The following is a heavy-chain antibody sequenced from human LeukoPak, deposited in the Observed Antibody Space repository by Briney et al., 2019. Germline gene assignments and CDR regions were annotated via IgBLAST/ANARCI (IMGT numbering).Heavy chain of an antibody. Sequence: GGSLRLSCAASGFTFSSYAMSWVRQAPGRGLEWVSGVTDSGGSTFYADSVKGRFTISRDDSKNTLYLQMNSLRADDTAVYYCAKLAIVGNWFDPWGQGTLVTVSS. D-gene: IGHD3-22*01. J-gene: IGHJ5*02. CDR2: VTDSGGST. CDR3: AKLAIVGNWFDP. CDR1: GFTFSSYA. V-gene: IGHV3-23*01.